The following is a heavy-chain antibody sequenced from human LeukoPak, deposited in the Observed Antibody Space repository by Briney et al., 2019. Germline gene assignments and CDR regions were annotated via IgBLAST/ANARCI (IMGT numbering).Heavy chain of an antibody. J-gene: IGHJ4*02. CDR1: GGSIGSSSYQ. CDR3: ARLMDTDDY. CDR2: IYYSGRS. D-gene: IGHD5-18*01. V-gene: IGHV4-39*01. Sequence: SETLSLTCTVSGGSIGSSSYQWAWIRQPPGKGLDWIGSIYYSGRSFYNPSLKSRVSISVDTSKNQFSLKMISVTAADTAVYYCARLMDTDDYWGQGTLVTVSS.